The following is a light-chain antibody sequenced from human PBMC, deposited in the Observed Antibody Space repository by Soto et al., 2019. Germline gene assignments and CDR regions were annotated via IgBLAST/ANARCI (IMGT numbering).Light chain of an antibody. V-gene: IGLV2-14*03. CDR3: SSFAGSNYV. Sequence: QSALTQPASVSGSPGQSITISCTGTISDVGGNKFVSWYQQYPGKAPKLMLCDVSNRPSGVSNRFSGSKSGNTASLTISGLQAEDEADYYCSSFAGSNYVFGTGTKLTVL. CDR1: ISDVGGNKF. CDR2: DVS. J-gene: IGLJ1*01.